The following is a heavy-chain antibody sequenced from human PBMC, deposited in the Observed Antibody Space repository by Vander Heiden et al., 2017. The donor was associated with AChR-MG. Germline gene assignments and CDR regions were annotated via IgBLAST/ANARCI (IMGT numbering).Heavy chain of an antibody. CDR3: AFNLRAGYYDSSAPR. CDR2: INHSGST. CDR1: GGSFSGYY. D-gene: IGHD3-22*01. Sequence: QVQLQQWGAGLLKPSETLSLTCAVYGGSFSGYYWSWIRQPPGKGLEWIGEINHSGSTNYNPSLKSRVTISVDTSKNQFSLKLSSVTAADTAVYYCAFNLRAGYYDSSAPRWGQGTLVTVSS. V-gene: IGHV4-34*01. J-gene: IGHJ4*02.